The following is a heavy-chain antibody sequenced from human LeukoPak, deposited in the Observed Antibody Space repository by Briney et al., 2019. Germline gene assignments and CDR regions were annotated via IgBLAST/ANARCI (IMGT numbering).Heavy chain of an antibody. Sequence: PSETLSLTCTVSGGSISSYYWSWIRQPPGKGLEWIGYIYYSGSTNYNPSLKSRVTISVDTSKNQFSLKPSSVTAADTAVYYCATTTVTTHYYYYMDVWGKGTTVTVSS. J-gene: IGHJ6*03. CDR1: GGSISSYY. CDR3: ATTTVTTHYYYYMDV. V-gene: IGHV4-59*01. CDR2: IYYSGST. D-gene: IGHD4-17*01.